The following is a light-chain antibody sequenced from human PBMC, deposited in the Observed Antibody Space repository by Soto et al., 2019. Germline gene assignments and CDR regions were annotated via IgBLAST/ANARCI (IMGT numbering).Light chain of an antibody. J-gene: IGLJ1*01. V-gene: IGLV2-14*01. Sequence: QSALTQPASVSGSPGQSITISCTGTSSDVGGYNYVSWYQQHPGKAPKLMIYDVSNRPSGVSNRFSGSKSVNTASLTISGLQAEDEADYYCSSYTTSNTRQIVFGTGTKLTVL. CDR2: DVS. CDR1: SSDVGGYNY. CDR3: SSYTTSNTRQIV.